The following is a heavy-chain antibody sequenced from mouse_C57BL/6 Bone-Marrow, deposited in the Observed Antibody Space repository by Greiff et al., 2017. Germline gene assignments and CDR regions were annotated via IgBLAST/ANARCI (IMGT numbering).Heavy chain of an antibody. V-gene: IGHV1-9*01. J-gene: IGHJ1*03. CDR1: GYTFTGYW. CDR3: ARRYYYGSSYRWYFDV. CDR2: ILPGSGST. D-gene: IGHD1-1*01. Sequence: QVQLQQSGAELMKPGASVKLSCKATGYTFTGYWIEWVKQRPGHGLEWIGEILPGSGSTNYNEKFKGKATFTADTCDNTAYMQLISLTTEYSAIYYSARRYYYGSSYRWYFDVWGTGTTVTVSS.